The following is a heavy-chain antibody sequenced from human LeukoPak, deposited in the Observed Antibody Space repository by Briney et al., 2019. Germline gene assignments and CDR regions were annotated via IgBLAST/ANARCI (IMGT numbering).Heavy chain of an antibody. D-gene: IGHD3-10*01. J-gene: IGHJ4*02. V-gene: IGHV3-66*04. CDR1: GFTFSSSA. CDR3: ARLKHYYGSGSYGDY. CDR2: IYSGGST. Sequence: GGSLRLSCAASGFTFSSSAMGWVRQAPGKGLEWVSVIYSGGSTYYADSVKGRFTISRDNSKNTLYLQMNSLRAEDTAVYYCARLKHYYGSGSYGDYWGQGTLVTVSS.